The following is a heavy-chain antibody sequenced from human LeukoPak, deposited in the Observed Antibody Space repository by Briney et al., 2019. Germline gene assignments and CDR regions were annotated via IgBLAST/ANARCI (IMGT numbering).Heavy chain of an antibody. CDR2: IRGDGSLE. V-gene: IGHV3-7*01. J-gene: IGHJ4*02. D-gene: IGHD2-2*01. CDR1: DFSFSNYW. Sequence: GGSLRLSCAASDFSFSNYWMTWLRQAPGKGLEWVANIRGDGSLEYYLDSVKGRFTISRDNAKNSLYLQMSSLRAEDTAVYYCARAMGYCSSTSCLDYWGQGTLVTVSS. CDR3: ARAMGYCSSTSCLDY.